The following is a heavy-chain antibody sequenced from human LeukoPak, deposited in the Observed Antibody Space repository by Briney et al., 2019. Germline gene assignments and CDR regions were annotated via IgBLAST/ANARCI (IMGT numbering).Heavy chain of an antibody. CDR3: ARDYILPAGPYQFDY. V-gene: IGHV3-30-3*01. CDR1: GFTFSTYS. Sequence: GRSLRLSCAASGFTFSTYSMHWVRQAPGKGLEWLAVVSNDGNHKYYVDSVKGRFTISRDNSKNTLYLQIDSLRVEDTAVYYCARDYILPAGPYQFDYWGQGTLVTVSS. J-gene: IGHJ4*02. D-gene: IGHD2-2*01. CDR2: VSNDGNHK.